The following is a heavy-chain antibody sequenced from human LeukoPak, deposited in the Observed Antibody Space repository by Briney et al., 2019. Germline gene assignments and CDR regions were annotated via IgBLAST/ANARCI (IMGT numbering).Heavy chain of an antibody. CDR1: GGSISSSSYY. CDR3: ARHSSYYGNFDY. V-gene: IGHV4-39*01. Sequence: PSETLSLTCTVSGGSISSSSYYWGWIRQPPGKGLEWIGSIYHSGSSYYNPSLMSRVTISVDTSKNQFSLKLSSVTAADTAVYYCARHSSYYGNFDYWGQGTLVTVSS. J-gene: IGHJ4*02. D-gene: IGHD3-10*01. CDR2: IYHSGSS.